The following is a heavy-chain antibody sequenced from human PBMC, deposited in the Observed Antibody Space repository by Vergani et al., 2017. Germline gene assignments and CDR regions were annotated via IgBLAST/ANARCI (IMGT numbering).Heavy chain of an antibody. J-gene: IGHJ4*02. Sequence: QVQLQESGPGLVKPSETLSLICTVSDFSITSGDYWGWIRQPPGKGLEWIGTIYHSGRTYYNQSLRSRLTISVDTSKNQFSLTLRSVTAADTAVYHCGSLDGSLRENWGQGTLVTVSS. CDR3: GSLDGSLREN. CDR2: IYHSGRT. D-gene: IGHD1-26*01. V-gene: IGHV4-38-2*02. CDR1: DFSITSGDY.